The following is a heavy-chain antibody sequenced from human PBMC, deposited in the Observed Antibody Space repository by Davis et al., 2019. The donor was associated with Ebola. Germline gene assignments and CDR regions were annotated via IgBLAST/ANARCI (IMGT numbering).Heavy chain of an antibody. J-gene: IGHJ6*03. CDR2: IKPDGSEK. Sequence: GESLKISCEASRFTFSIYSMSWVRQALGKGLECVANIKPDGSEKYYVDSVKGRFNISRDNAKNSLYLQINSLRAEDTAVYYCARGYYYMDVWGKGTTVTVSS. V-gene: IGHV3-7*03. CDR3: ARGYYYMDV. CDR1: RFTFSIYS.